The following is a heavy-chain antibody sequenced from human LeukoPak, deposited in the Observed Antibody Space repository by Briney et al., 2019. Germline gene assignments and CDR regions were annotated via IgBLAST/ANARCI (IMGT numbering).Heavy chain of an antibody. V-gene: IGHV3-9*01. CDR3: AKDGTTTPYFIDY. D-gene: IGHD2/OR15-2a*01. CDR1: GFTFDDYA. Sequence: PGGSLRLSCAASGFTFDDYAMHWVRQAPGKGLEWVSGISWNSGSIGYADPVKGRFTISRDNAKNSLYLQMNSLRAEDTALYYCAKDGTTTPYFIDYWGQGTLVTVSS. J-gene: IGHJ4*02. CDR2: ISWNSGSI.